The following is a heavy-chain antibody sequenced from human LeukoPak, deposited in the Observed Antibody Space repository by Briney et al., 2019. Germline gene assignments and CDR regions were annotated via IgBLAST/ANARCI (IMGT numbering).Heavy chain of an antibody. CDR2: IYCSGCN. D-gene: IGHD3-22*01. CDR3: ARLRYYYDSSGYPVYYFDY. V-gene: IGHV4-59*08. CDR1: GGSLSSYY. J-gene: IGHJ4*02. Sequence: SETLSLTCTVSGGSLSSYYWSWIRQPPGKGLEWVGYIYCSGCNNHNPSLKSRVPISVSTPKNQFSLKLSSVTAADTAVYYCARLRYYYDSSGYPVYYFDYWGQGTLVTVSS.